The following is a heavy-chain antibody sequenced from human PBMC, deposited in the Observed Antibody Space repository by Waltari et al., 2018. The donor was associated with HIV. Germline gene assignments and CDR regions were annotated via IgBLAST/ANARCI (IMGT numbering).Heavy chain of an antibody. D-gene: IGHD2-2*01. CDR3: AKDAASIHYYGMDV. CDR1: GFNFDHYA. CDR2: ISWNSDII. Sequence: EMQLVESGGGLVQPGRSLRLSCAASGFNFDHYAMDWVRQAPGKGLEWVSGISWNSDIIGYADSVKGRFTISRDNAKNSLYLQMNSLGAEDTALYYCAKDAASIHYYGMDVWGQGTTVTVS. V-gene: IGHV3-9*01. J-gene: IGHJ6*02.